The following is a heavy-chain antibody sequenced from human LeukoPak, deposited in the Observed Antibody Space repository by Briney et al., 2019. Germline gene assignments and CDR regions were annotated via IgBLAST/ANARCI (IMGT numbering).Heavy chain of an antibody. CDR3: ARGVAARLRYDY. V-gene: IGHV4-4*02. D-gene: IGHD6-6*01. Sequence: SETPSLTCTVSGGSISSSNWWSWVRQPPGKGLEWIGEIYHSGSTNYNPSLKSRVTISVDKSKNQFSLKLSSVTAADTAVYYCARGVAARLRYDYWGQGTLVTVSS. J-gene: IGHJ4*02. CDR1: GGSISSSNW. CDR2: IYHSGST.